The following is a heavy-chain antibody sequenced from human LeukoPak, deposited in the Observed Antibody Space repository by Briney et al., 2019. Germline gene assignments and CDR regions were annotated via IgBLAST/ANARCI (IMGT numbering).Heavy chain of an antibody. CDR3: AKGHFGAGHY. V-gene: IGHV3-43*02. Sequence: GGSLTLSCAASGFTFGDYTMHWFRQPPGRGLQWVSLITGDGGTTSYAGSVKGRFTISRDNSKNSLYLHMNSLRNEDTALYYCAKGHFGAGHYWGQGTLVTVSS. D-gene: IGHD3-3*01. CDR1: GFTFGDYT. CDR2: ITGDGGTT. J-gene: IGHJ4*02.